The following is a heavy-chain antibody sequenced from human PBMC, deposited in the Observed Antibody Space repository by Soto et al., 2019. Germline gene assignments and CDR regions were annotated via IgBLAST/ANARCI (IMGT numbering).Heavy chain of an antibody. CDR1: GFTFRSYA. Sequence: LRLSCAASGFTFRSYAMSWVRQSPGKGLEWVSTVSSGGYTYYADSMKGRFTISRDNSKNTLYLQMNSLRAEDTAVYFCGKYYTVTTPYYGLDVWGQGTTVTVSS. D-gene: IGHD4-17*01. CDR3: GKYYTVTTPYYGLDV. J-gene: IGHJ6*02. V-gene: IGHV3-23*01. CDR2: VSSGGYT.